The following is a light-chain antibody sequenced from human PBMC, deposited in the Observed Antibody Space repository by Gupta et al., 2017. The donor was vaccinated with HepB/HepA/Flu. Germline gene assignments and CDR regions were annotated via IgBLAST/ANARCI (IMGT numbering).Light chain of an antibody. CDR3: CSYAGSYTWV. CDR1: SSDVGGYNY. Sequence: QSALTQPRTVYGSPGQSVTISCNGTSSDVGGYNYVSWYQQHPGKAPKLMIYDVSKRPSEVPDRFSDSKSGNTASLTISGLQAEDEADYYGCSYAGSYTWVFGGGTKLTVL. V-gene: IGLV2-11*01. J-gene: IGLJ3*02. CDR2: DVS.